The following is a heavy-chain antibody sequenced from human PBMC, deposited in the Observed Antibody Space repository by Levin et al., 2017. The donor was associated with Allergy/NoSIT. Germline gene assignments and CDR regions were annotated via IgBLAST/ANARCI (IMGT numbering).Heavy chain of an antibody. CDR3: EREQCLVFVDGRFLFDS. CDR2: IWYDGSDE. V-gene: IGHV3-33*01. CDR1: GFIFSSHG. Sequence: GGSLRLSCAASGFIFSSHGMHWVRQAPGKGLEWVAVIWYDGSDEYYADSVKGRFTISRDNSTNTLYLQMNSLRAEDTAVYYCEREQCLVFVDGRFLFDSWGQGTLVTVSS. J-gene: IGHJ4*02. D-gene: IGHD6-19*01.